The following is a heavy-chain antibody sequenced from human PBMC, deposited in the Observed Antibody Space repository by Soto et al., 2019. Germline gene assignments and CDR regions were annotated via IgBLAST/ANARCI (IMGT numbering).Heavy chain of an antibody. CDR3: ARSPSTYYDFWSGHPPNYYGMDI. J-gene: IGHJ6*02. V-gene: IGHV4-30-2*01. D-gene: IGHD3-3*01. Sequence: PSETLSLTCTVSGGSISSSSYYWGWIRQPPGKGLEWIGYMYHSGSTYYNPSLKSRVTISIDRSKNQFSLKLSSVTAADTAVYYCARSPSTYYDFWSGHPPNYYGMDIWGQGTTVTVSS. CDR2: MYHSGST. CDR1: GGSISSSSYY.